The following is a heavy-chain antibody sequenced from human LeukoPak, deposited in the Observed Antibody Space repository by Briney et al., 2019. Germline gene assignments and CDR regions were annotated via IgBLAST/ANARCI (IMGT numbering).Heavy chain of an antibody. CDR2: IYYSGST. CDR1: GGSISSYY. V-gene: IGHV4-59*01. Sequence: KPSETLSLTCTASGGSISSYYWSWIRQPPGKGLEWIGYIYYSGSTNYNLSLKSRVTISVDTSKNKLFLKLSTVAAADTSRYYYASHARYSNSSYPSGQGTPVTVSS. D-gene: IGHD1-14*01. CDR3: ASHARYSNSSYP. J-gene: IGHJ5*02.